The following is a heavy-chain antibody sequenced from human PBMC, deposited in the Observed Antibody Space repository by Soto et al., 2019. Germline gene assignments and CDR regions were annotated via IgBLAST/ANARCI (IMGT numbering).Heavy chain of an antibody. Sequence: GGSLRLSCAASGFTFDDYAMHWVRQAPGKGLEWVSGISWNSGSIGYADSVKGRFTIFRDNAKNSLYLQMNSLRAEDTALYYCAKDAISIFGVVNWFDPWGQGTLVTVSS. V-gene: IGHV3-9*01. D-gene: IGHD3-3*01. CDR3: AKDAISIFGVVNWFDP. CDR1: GFTFDDYA. J-gene: IGHJ5*02. CDR2: ISWNSGSI.